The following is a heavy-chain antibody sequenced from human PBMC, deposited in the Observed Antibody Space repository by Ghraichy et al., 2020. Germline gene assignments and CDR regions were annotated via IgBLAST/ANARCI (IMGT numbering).Heavy chain of an antibody. V-gene: IGHV3-23*01. D-gene: IGHD1-26*01. CDR3: AKDRVGATPSYFDY. J-gene: IGHJ4*02. CDR1: GFIFLRFS. CDR2: MCGSGCST. Sequence: GESLNISFLSSGFIFLRFSMSFFRQAPGMVLEWVSDMCGSGCSTYFSDSVKGRCTISRYNSMNTLSLQMNSLRAEDTAVYYCAKDRVGATPSYFDYWGQGTLVTVSS.